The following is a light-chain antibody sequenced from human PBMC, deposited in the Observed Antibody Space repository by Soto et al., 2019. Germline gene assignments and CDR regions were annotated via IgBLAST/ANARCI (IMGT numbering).Light chain of an antibody. CDR1: STDVGDYNY. CDR2: EVT. J-gene: IGLJ1*01. Sequence: QSALTQPPSASGSPGQSVTISCTGTSTDVGDYNYVSWYQQHPGKAPKLMIYEVTKRPSGVPDRFSGSKSGNTASLTVSGLRAEDEADYYCSSYAGSNHRGVFGTGTKLTVL. V-gene: IGLV2-8*01. CDR3: SSYAGSNHRGV.